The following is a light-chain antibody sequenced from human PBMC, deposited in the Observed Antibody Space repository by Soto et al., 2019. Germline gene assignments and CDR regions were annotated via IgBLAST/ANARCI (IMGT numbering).Light chain of an antibody. J-gene: IGKJ5*01. Sequence: DSHRTQAPSSLSVSVGGRVTITCRASQCISNYLAWYQQKPGKVPKLLIYAASTLQSGVPSRFSGSGSGTDFTLTISSLQPEDVATYYCQKYNSAPQTFGQGTRLEIK. CDR3: QKYNSAPQT. CDR1: QCISNY. CDR2: AAS. V-gene: IGKV1-27*01.